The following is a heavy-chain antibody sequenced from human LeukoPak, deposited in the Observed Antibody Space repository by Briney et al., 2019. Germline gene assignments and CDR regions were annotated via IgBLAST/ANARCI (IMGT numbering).Heavy chain of an antibody. D-gene: IGHD3-22*01. Sequence: PGGSLRLSCAASGFTLSSYWMSWVRQSPGKALEGVANIKQGGSEKYYVDSVKGRFTISRDNAKNSLYLQMNSLRAEATGVYYCARDSGVTMIVVVTPPDYWGQGTLVTVSS. V-gene: IGHV3-7*01. CDR1: GFTLSSYW. CDR3: ARDSGVTMIVVVTPPDY. J-gene: IGHJ4*02. CDR2: IKQGGSEK.